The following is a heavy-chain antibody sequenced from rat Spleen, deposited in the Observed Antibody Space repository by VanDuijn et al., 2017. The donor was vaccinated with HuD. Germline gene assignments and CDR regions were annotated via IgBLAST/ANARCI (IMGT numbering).Heavy chain of an antibody. J-gene: IGHJ1*01. CDR2: ISTGGGNT. D-gene: IGHD1-11*01. CDR1: GFTFRNYD. CDR3: TRDRINYGGYWYFDF. V-gene: IGHV5S23*01. Sequence: EVQLVESGGGLVQPGRSLKLSCAASGFTFRNYDMAWLRQAPTKGLEGVASISTGGGNTYYRDSVKGRITISRDNAKSTLYLQMNSLRSEDTATYYCTRDRINYGGYWYFDFWGPGTMVTVSS.